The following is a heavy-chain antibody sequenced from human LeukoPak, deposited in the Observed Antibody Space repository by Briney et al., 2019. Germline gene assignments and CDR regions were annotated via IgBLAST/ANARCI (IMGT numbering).Heavy chain of an antibody. J-gene: IGHJ5*02. Sequence: SETLSLTCTVSGGSISSSSYYWGWIRQPPGKGLEWIGSIYYSGITYYNPSLKSRVTISVDTSKNQFSLKLSSVTAADTAVYYCARSGSYSFWFDPWGQGTLVTVSP. CDR3: ARSGSYSFWFDP. CDR2: IYYSGIT. D-gene: IGHD1-26*01. V-gene: IGHV4-39*01. CDR1: GGSISSSSYY.